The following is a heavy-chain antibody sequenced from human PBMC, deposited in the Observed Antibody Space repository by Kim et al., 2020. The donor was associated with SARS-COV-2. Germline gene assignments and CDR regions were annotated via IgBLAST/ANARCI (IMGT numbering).Heavy chain of an antibody. J-gene: IGHJ6*02. V-gene: IGHV4-39*01. CDR3: ARRFYGGYGMDV. CDR1: GGSISSSSYY. D-gene: IGHD4-17*01. CDR2: IYYSGST. Sequence: SETLSLTCTVSGGSISSSSYYWGWIRQPPGKGLEWIGSIYYSGSTYYNPSLKSRVTISVDTSKNQFSLKLSSVTAADTAVYYCARRFYGGYGMDVWGQGTTVTVSS.